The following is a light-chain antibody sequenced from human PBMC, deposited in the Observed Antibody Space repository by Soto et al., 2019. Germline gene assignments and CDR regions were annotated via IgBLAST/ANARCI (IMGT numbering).Light chain of an antibody. J-gene: IGLJ1*01. CDR3: QSYVSTLSGSEV. Sequence: QSVLTQPPSASGPPGQRVTISCSGSVSNIGSNTVNWYQHLPGTAPRFLIYSNDQRPSGVPDRFSGSKSGTSASLAITGLQAEDEADYYCQSYVSTLSGSEVFGTGTKVTVL. CDR1: VSNIGSNT. V-gene: IGLV1-44*01. CDR2: SND.